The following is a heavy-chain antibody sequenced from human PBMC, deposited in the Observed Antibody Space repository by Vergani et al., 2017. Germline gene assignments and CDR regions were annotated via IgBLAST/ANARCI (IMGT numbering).Heavy chain of an antibody. CDR3: ARDLRVLDSLYYYYYMDV. CDR1: GFTFSSYA. J-gene: IGHJ6*03. CDR2: ISGSGRST. D-gene: IGHD3-3*01. V-gene: IGHV3-23*04. Sequence: VQLVESGGGLVKPGGSLRLSCAASGFTFSSYAMSWVRQAPGKGLEWVSAISGSGRSTYYADSVKGRFTISRDNSKNTLYLQMNSLRAEDTAVYYCARDLRVLDSLYYYYYMDVWGKGTTVTVSS.